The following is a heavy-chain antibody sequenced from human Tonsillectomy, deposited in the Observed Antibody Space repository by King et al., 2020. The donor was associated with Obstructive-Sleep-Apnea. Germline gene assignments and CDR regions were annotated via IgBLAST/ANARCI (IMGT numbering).Heavy chain of an antibody. CDR1: GYNFTSYW. J-gene: IGHJ6*02. Sequence: QLVQSGAEVKKPGESLKISCKGSGYNFTSYWIAWVRQMPGKGLEWMGIIYPGDSDTRHSPSFQGQVTISAAKSISTAYLQWTSLKASDTAMYYCVGLAVAGPYYYSYGIAVDVWGQGTTVTVTS. D-gene: IGHD6-19*01. CDR2: IYPGDSDT. V-gene: IGHV5-51*01. CDR3: VGLAVAGPYYYSYGIAVDV.